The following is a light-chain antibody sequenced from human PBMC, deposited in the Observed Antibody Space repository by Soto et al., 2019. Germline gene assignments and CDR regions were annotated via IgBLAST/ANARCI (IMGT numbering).Light chain of an antibody. CDR1: SSDVGGYNY. CDR3: SSYTSSTLLV. J-gene: IGLJ1*01. V-gene: IGLV2-14*01. Sequence: QSALTQPASVSGSPGQSITISCTGTSSDVGGYNYVSWYQQHPGKAPKLMIYDVSNRPSGVSNRFSGSKSGNTASLTISGLQSEDEADYCCSSYTSSTLLVFGTGTKVTVL. CDR2: DVS.